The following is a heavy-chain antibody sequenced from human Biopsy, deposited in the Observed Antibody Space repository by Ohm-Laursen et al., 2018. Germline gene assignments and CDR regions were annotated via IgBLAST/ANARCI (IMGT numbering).Heavy chain of an antibody. CDR1: GYSFTSYY. CDR2: INPSGGST. CDR3: AADINVWNVNY. Sequence: ASVKVSCKASGYSFTSYYMHWVRQAPGQGLEWMGIINPSGGSTDYAQKFQGRVTMARDTSTSTVYMELISLRSDDTAVYYCAADINVWNVNYWGQGTQVTVSS. J-gene: IGHJ4*02. D-gene: IGHD1-1*01. V-gene: IGHV1-46*01.